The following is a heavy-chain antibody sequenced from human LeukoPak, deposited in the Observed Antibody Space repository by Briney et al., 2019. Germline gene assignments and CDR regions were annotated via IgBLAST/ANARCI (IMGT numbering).Heavy chain of an antibody. Sequence: GASVKVSCKASGDTFSRYAISWVRQAPGQGLEWMGWISADNGNTNYAQKFQGRVTITIDTSTTTAHMELRSLRSDDTAVYYCARVRFLGHYDILTGYYRVSDGFDIWGQGTMVTVSS. D-gene: IGHD3-9*01. CDR3: ARVRFLGHYDILTGYYRVSDGFDI. CDR2: ISADNGNT. CDR1: GDTFSRYA. V-gene: IGHV1-18*01. J-gene: IGHJ3*02.